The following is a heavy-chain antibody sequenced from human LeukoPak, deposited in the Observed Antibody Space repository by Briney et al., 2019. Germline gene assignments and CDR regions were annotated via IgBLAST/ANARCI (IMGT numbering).Heavy chain of an antibody. V-gene: IGHV1-69*13. CDR3: ARGGIVVVPAAPDWFDP. Sequence: SVKVSCKASGGTFSSYAISWVRQAPGQGLEWMGGIIPIFGTANYAQKFQGRATITADESTSTAYMELSSLRSEDTAVYYCARGGIVVVPAAPDWFDPWGQGTLVTVSS. CDR2: IIPIFGTA. J-gene: IGHJ5*02. CDR1: GGTFSSYA. D-gene: IGHD2-2*01.